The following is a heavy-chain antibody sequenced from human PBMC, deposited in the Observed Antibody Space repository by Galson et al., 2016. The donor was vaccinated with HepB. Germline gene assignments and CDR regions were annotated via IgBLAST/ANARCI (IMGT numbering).Heavy chain of an antibody. CDR3: AKDVWSGYSGGKFDY. CDR1: GFIFSSYG. D-gene: IGHD3-3*01. CDR2: ISYDGRNK. Sequence: SLRLSCAASGFIFSSYGMHWVRQAPGKGLEWVAVISYDGRNKYYGDSVKGRFTISRDNSNNTLYLQMNSLRVEDTAVYYCAKDVWSGYSGGKFDYWGQGILVTVSS. V-gene: IGHV3-30*18. J-gene: IGHJ4*02.